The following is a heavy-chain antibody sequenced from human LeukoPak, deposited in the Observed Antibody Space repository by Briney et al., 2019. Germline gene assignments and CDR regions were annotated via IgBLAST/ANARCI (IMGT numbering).Heavy chain of an antibody. CDR2: ISGSGGST. J-gene: IGHJ4*02. CDR3: AKSLSGGGYYFEY. D-gene: IGHD3-10*01. Sequence: GGSLRLSCAASGFTFSSYAMSWVRQAPGKGLEWGSAISGSGGSTYYADSVKGRFTISRDNSKNTLYLQMNSLRAEDTAVYYCAKSLSGGGYYFEYWGQGTLVTVSS. V-gene: IGHV3-23*01. CDR1: GFTFSSYA.